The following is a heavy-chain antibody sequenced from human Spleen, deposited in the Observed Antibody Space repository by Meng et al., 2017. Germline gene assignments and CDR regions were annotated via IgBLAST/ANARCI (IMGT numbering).Heavy chain of an antibody. D-gene: IGHD2/OR15-2a*01. CDR3: ARVFLDLDAFDI. CDR1: GGSISSYY. Sequence: GSLSLTCTVSGGSISSYYWSWIRQPPGKGLEWIGYIYYSGSTNYNPSLKSRVTISVDTSKHQFSLKLSSVTAADTAVYYCARVFLDLDAFDIWGQGTMGTVSS. V-gene: IGHV4-59*01. J-gene: IGHJ3*02. CDR2: IYYSGST.